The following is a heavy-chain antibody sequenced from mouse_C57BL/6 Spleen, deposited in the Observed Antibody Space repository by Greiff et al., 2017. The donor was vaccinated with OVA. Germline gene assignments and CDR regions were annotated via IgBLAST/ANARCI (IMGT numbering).Heavy chain of an antibody. Sequence: EVKLVESGGGLVKPGGSLKLSCAASGFTFSSYAMSWVRQTPEKRLEWVATISDGGSYTYYPDNVKGRFTITRDNAKNNLYLQMSHLKSEDTAMYYCARDSYYYGSDYAMDYWGQGTSVTVSS. CDR2: ISDGGSYT. J-gene: IGHJ4*01. CDR1: GFTFSSYA. V-gene: IGHV5-4*01. D-gene: IGHD1-1*01. CDR3: ARDSYYYGSDYAMDY.